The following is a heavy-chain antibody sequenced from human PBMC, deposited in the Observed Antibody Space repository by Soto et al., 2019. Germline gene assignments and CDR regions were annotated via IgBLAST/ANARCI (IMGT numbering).Heavy chain of an antibody. Sequence: GASVKVSCKASGYTFTSYYMHWGRQAPGQGLEWMGIINPSGGSTSYAQKFQGRVTMTRDTSTSTVYMELSSLRSEDTAVYYCASAAYYYDSSGYYRDYWGQGTLVTVSS. D-gene: IGHD3-22*01. V-gene: IGHV1-46*01. J-gene: IGHJ4*02. CDR1: GYTFTSYY. CDR3: ASAAYYYDSSGYYRDY. CDR2: INPSGGST.